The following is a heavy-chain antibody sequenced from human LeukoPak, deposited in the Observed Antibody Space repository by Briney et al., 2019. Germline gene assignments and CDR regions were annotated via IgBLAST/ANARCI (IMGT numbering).Heavy chain of an antibody. CDR3: ARGGMVPAAIRPPAFDT. Sequence: PSETLSLTCTVSGGSTSSSTYYWGWIRQPPGKGLEWIGSIHYSGTTYYNSSLKSRVTISVDKPKNQFTLRLSSVTAADTAVYYCARGGMVPAAIRPPAFDTWGQGTMVTVSS. CDR2: IHYSGTT. J-gene: IGHJ3*02. CDR1: GGSTSSSTYY. D-gene: IGHD2-2*02. V-gene: IGHV4-39*06.